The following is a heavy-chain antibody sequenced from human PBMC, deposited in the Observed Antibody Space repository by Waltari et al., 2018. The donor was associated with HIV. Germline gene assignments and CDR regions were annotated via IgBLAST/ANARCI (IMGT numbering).Heavy chain of an antibody. Sequence: QVQLVESGGGVVQPGRSLRLSCAASGFTFSSYAMHWVRQAPGKGLEWVAVISYDGSNKYYADSVKGRFTISRDNSKNTLYLQMNSLRAVDTAVYYCARDRALGLLWFGESMAPWGQGTLVTVSS. CDR1: GFTFSSYA. D-gene: IGHD3-10*01. CDR3: ARDRALGLLWFGESMAP. V-gene: IGHV3-30*04. J-gene: IGHJ5*02. CDR2: ISYDGSNK.